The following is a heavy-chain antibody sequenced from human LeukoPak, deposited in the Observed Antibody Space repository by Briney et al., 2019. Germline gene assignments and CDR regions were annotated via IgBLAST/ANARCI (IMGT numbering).Heavy chain of an antibody. CDR3: ARDYYDSSGYTYFDY. J-gene: IGHJ4*02. V-gene: IGHV1-8*01. D-gene: IGHD3-22*01. CDR1: EYTFTSYD. Sequence: ASVKVSCKASEYTFTSYDINWVRQATGQGLEWMGWMNPNSGNTGYAQKFQGRVTMTRNTSISTAYMELSSLRSDDTAVYYCARDYYDSSGYTYFDYWGQGTLVTVSS. CDR2: MNPNSGNT.